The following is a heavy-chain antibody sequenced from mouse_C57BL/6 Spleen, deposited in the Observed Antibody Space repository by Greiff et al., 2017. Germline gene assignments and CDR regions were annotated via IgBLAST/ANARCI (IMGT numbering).Heavy chain of an antibody. Sequence: VQLQQSGPGLVQPSQSLSITCTVSGFSLTSYGVHWVRQSPGKGLEWLGVIWSGGSTDYNAAFISRLSISKDNSKSQVFFKMNSLQADDTAIYYCARNRQITTVVATRAMDDWGQGTSVTVSS. D-gene: IGHD1-1*01. V-gene: IGHV2-2*01. CDR2: IWSGGST. CDR3: ARNRQITTVVATRAMDD. CDR1: GFSLTSYG. J-gene: IGHJ4*01.